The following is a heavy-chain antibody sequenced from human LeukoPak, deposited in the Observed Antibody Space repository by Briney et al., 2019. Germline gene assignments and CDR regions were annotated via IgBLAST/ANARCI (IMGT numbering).Heavy chain of an antibody. Sequence: VGLGGSLRLSCAASGFTFSSYGMHWVRQAPGKGLEWVAVISYDGSNKYYADSVKGRFTISRDNSKNTLYLQMNSLRAEDTAVYYCAKDYVVGATTPDYWGQGTLVTVSS. CDR3: AKDYVVGATTPDY. CDR2: ISYDGSNK. D-gene: IGHD1-26*01. J-gene: IGHJ4*02. CDR1: GFTFSSYG. V-gene: IGHV3-30*18.